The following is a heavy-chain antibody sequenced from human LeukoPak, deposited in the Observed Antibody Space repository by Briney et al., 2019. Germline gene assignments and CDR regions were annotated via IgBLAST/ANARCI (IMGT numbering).Heavy chain of an antibody. CDR2: MSTSGGST. D-gene: IGHD3-3*01. CDR3: ARAVDFWSGYPQPNWFDP. Sequence: GGSLRLSCAASGFTFSSYAMSWVRQDPGKGLEWVSTMSTSGGSTYYADSVKGRFTISRDNSKNTLFLHMNSLRAEDTAVYYCARAVDFWSGYPQPNWFDPWGQGTLVNVSS. V-gene: IGHV3-23*01. J-gene: IGHJ5*02. CDR1: GFTFSSYA.